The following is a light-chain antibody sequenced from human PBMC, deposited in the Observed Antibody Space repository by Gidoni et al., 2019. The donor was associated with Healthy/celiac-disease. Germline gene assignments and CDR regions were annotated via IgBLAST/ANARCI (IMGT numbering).Light chain of an antibody. CDR2: RNN. V-gene: IGLV1-47*01. J-gene: IGLJ2*01. Sequence: QSVLTQPPSASGTPGQRVTISCSGSSSNIGSNYVYCYQQLPGTAPKLLIHRNNQRPSGVPDRFSGSKSGTSASLAISGLRSEDEADYYCAAWDDSLSGPEFGGGTKLTVL. CDR1: SSNIGSNY. CDR3: AAWDDSLSGPE.